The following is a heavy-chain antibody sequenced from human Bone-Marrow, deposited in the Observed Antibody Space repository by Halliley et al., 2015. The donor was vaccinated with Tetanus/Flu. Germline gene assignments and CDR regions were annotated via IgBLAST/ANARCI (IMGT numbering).Heavy chain of an antibody. CDR1: GDSLINGGSY. CDR2: TYYSGKT. V-gene: IGHV4-31*03. Sequence: TLSLTCTVSGDSLINGGSYWSWIRQRPGKELEWIGYTYYSGKTQYNPSLKGRLTIPPDTSKNQFSLKLSSVTAADTAVYFCARDRDGYNFLDSWGQGILVTVSS. D-gene: IGHD5-12*01. CDR3: ARDRDGYNFLDS. J-gene: IGHJ4*02.